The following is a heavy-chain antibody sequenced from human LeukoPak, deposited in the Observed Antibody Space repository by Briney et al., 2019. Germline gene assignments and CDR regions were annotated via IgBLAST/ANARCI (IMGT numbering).Heavy chain of an antibody. Sequence: ASVKVSCKASGYTFTSYAMNWVRQAPGQGLEWMGWISAYNGNTNYAQKLQGRVTMTTDTSTSTAYMELRSLRSDDTAVYYCARRVPTDGYNYMKDPWGQGTLVTVSS. J-gene: IGHJ5*02. CDR3: ARRVPTDGYNYMKDP. V-gene: IGHV1-18*01. D-gene: IGHD5-24*01. CDR1: GYTFTSYA. CDR2: ISAYNGNT.